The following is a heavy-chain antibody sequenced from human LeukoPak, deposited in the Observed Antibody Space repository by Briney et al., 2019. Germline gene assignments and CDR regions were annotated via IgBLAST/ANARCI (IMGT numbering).Heavy chain of an antibody. D-gene: IGHD3-3*01. Sequence: GASVKVSCKASGYTFTSYYMHWVRQAPGQGLEWMGIINPSGGSTSYALKFQGRVTMTRDTSTSTVYMELSSLRSEDTAVYYCARDLGGDFWSGYSVGLLDYWGQGTLVTVSS. CDR3: ARDLGGDFWSGYSVGLLDY. CDR1: GYTFTSYY. V-gene: IGHV1-46*01. CDR2: INPSGGST. J-gene: IGHJ4*02.